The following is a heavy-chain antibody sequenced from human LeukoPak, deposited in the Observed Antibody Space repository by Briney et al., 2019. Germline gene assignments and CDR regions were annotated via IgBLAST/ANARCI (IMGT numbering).Heavy chain of an antibody. CDR1: GFTFSNYW. D-gene: IGHD3-10*02. J-gene: IGHJ6*04. V-gene: IGHV3-48*04. Sequence: GGSLRLSCAASGFTFSNYWMTWVRRAPGKGLEWVSYIRSGGGAIYYADSVKGRFTISRDNAKNSLYLQMNSLRAEDTAVYYCAELGITMIGGVWGKGTTVTISS. CDR2: IRSGGGAI. CDR3: AELGITMIGGV.